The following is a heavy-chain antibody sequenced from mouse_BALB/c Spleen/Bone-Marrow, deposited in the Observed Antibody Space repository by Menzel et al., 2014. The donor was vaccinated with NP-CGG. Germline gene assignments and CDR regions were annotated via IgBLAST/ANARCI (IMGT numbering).Heavy chain of an antibody. CDR1: GFNIKDYY. Sequence: VQLQQPGAELVRPGALVKLSCKASGFNIKDYYMHWVIQRPEQGLEWIGWIDPENGNTIYDPKFQGKASITADTSSNTAFLHLSSLASEDSAIYYWARRYGSSFDYWGQGTTLTVSS. D-gene: IGHD1-1*01. CDR2: IDPENGNT. J-gene: IGHJ2*01. V-gene: IGHV14-1*02. CDR3: ARRYGSSFDY.